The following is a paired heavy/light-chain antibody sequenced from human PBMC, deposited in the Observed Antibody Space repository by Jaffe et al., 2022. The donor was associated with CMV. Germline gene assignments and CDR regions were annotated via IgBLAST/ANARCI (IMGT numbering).Light chain of an antibody. CDR3: NSYTTSRSWV. J-gene: IGLJ3*02. V-gene: IGLV2-14*03. Sequence: QSALTQPASVSGSLGQSITISCTGATSDVGDYYYVSWYQQHPGKAPKLMIYDLTYRPSGVSHRFAGSKSGNTASLTISGLQADDEADYYCNSYTTSRSWVFGGGTKLTVL. CDR1: TSDVGDYYY. CDR2: DLT.
Heavy chain of an antibody. CDR2: IYPTDSDT. Sequence: EVQLVQSGAEVKKPGESLKISCKSSGYSFPSWWIGWVRQMPGEGLEWMGIIYPTDSDTRYSPSFQGQVTISVDKSINTAYLQWSSLKVSDTAVYYCVRQDGVGLYHFDFWGQGTLVTVSS. D-gene: IGHD3-3*01. CDR1: GYSFPSWW. CDR3: VRQDGVGLYHFDF. V-gene: IGHV5-51*01. J-gene: IGHJ4*02.